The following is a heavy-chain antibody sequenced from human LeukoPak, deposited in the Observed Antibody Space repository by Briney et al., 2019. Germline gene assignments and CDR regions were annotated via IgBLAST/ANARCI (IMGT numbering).Heavy chain of an antibody. CDR3: AKDSGEWELLDAFDI. CDR2: ISGSGGST. J-gene: IGHJ3*02. V-gene: IGHV3-23*01. D-gene: IGHD4-23*01. Sequence: GGSLRLSCAASGFTFSSYAMSWVRQAPGKGLEWVSAISGSGGSTYYADSVKGRFTISRDNSKNTLYLQMNSLRAEDTAVYYCAKDSGEWELLDAFDIWAQGTMVTVSS. CDR1: GFTFSSYA.